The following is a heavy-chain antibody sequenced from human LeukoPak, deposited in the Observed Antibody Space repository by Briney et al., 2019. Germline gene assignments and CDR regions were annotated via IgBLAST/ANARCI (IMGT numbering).Heavy chain of an antibody. J-gene: IGHJ6*03. CDR1: GGSISSTVYY. V-gene: IGHV4-39*07. CDR2: IHYSGST. D-gene: IGHD3-3*01. CDR3: ARAMEGFWSGQAYYYYMDV. Sequence: SETLSLTCTVSGGSISSTVYYWGWIRQPPGKGLEWIGSIHYSGSTHFNPSLKSRVTISVDTSKNQFSLKLSSVTAADTAVYYCARAMEGFWSGQAYYYYMDVWGKGTTVTVSS.